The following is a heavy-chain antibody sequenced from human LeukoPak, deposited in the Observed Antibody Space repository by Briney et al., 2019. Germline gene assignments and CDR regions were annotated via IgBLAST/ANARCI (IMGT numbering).Heavy chain of an antibody. J-gene: IGHJ6*02. CDR1: GFTFDDYA. CDR2: ISWNSGSI. D-gene: IGHD6-13*01. V-gene: IGHV3-9*01. CDR3: AKEKQTSYYYYGMDV. Sequence: PGGSLRLSCAASGFTFDDYAMHWVRQAPGKGLEWVSGISWNSGSIGYADSVKGRFTISRDNAKNSLYLQMNSLRAEDTALYYCAKEKQTSYYYYGMDVWGQGTTVTVSS.